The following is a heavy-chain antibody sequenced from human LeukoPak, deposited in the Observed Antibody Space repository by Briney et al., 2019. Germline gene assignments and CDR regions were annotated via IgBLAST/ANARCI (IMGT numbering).Heavy chain of an antibody. CDR2: ISACNGNT. Sequence: ASVKVSCKASGYTFTSYGISWVRQAPGQGLEWMGWISACNGNTNYAQKLQGRVTMTTDTSTSTAYMELRSLRSDDTAVYYCARDRPIFGGVPSYYYGMDVWGQGTTVTVSS. V-gene: IGHV1-18*01. D-gene: IGHD3-3*01. CDR3: ARDRPIFGGVPSYYYGMDV. J-gene: IGHJ6*02. CDR1: GYTFTSYG.